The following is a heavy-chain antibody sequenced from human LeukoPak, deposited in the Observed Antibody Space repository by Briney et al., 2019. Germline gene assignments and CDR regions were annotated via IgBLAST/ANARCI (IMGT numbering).Heavy chain of an antibody. Sequence: GGSLRLSCAASGFTFSSYSMNWVRQAPGKGLEWVSSISSSSSYIYYADSVKGRFTISRDNAKNSLYLQMNSLRAEDTAVYYCARDTHYSSGWYDYWGQGTLVTVSS. V-gene: IGHV3-21*01. D-gene: IGHD6-19*01. CDR3: ARDTHYSSGWYDY. J-gene: IGHJ4*02. CDR2: ISSSSSYI. CDR1: GFTFSSYS.